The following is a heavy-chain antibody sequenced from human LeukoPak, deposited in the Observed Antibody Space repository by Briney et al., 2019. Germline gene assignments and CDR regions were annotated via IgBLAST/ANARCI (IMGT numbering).Heavy chain of an antibody. Sequence: ASETLSLTCAVSGDSISSTSYFWGWIRQPPGKGLEWIGSIYYSGSTYYNPSLKSRVTISLDTSKSQFSLNLISVTASDTAVYYCARRRGSGTYYFDYWGQGTLVTVSS. CDR3: ARRRGSGTYYFDY. CDR2: IYYSGST. V-gene: IGHV4-39*01. J-gene: IGHJ4*02. D-gene: IGHD3-16*01. CDR1: GDSISSTSYF.